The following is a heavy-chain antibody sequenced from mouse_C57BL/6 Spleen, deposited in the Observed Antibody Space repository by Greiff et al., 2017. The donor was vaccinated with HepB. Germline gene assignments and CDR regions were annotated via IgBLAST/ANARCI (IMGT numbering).Heavy chain of an antibody. V-gene: IGHV5-4*01. D-gene: IGHD3-2*02. Sequence: EVNVVESGGGLVKPGGSLKLSCAASGFTFSSYAMSWVRQTPEKRLEWVATISDGGSYTYYTDNVKGRFTISRDNAKNNLYLQMSHMKSEDTAMYYCARDETAQATLFAYWGQGTLVTVSA. CDR2: ISDGGSYT. CDR1: GFTFSSYA. CDR3: ARDETAQATLFAY. J-gene: IGHJ3*01.